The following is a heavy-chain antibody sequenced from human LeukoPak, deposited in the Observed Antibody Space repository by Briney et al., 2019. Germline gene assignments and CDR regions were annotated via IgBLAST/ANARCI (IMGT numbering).Heavy chain of an antibody. J-gene: IGHJ4*02. Sequence: AGGSLRLSCAASGFDFSYYAMSWVRQAPGKGLEWVSAIGGGGDTTYYADSVKGRFTISRDNSRNMLFLQMNSLRVEDTAIYYCVLNAYSSGMTTWGQGILVTVSS. D-gene: IGHD3-10*01. CDR3: VLNAYSSGMTT. CDR1: GFDFSYYA. V-gene: IGHV3-23*01. CDR2: IGGGGDTT.